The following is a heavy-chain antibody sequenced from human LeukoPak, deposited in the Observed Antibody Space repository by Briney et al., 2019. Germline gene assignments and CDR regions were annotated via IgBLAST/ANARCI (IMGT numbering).Heavy chain of an antibody. V-gene: IGHV3-21*01. CDR1: GYTFSSFS. J-gene: IGHJ4*02. CDR2: ISVRSNYI. D-gene: IGHD3-22*01. CDR3: ASLMRNSDSSGYYYYYDY. Sequence: GGSLRLSCVASGYTFSSFSINWVRQAPGKGLEWVSSISVRSNYIYYADSVRGRFSISRDDARNSLYLQMDSLRGDDTAVYYCASLMRNSDSSGYYYYYDYWGQGTLVTVSS.